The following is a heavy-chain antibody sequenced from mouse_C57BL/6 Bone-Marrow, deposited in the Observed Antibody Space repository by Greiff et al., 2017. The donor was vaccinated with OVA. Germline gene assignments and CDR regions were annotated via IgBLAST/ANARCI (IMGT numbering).Heavy chain of an antibody. CDR3: APNWGFAY. V-gene: IGHV1-26*01. J-gene: IGHJ3*01. CDR1: GYTFTDYY. D-gene: IGHD4-1*02. CDR2: INPNNGGT. Sequence: VQLQQSGPELVKPGASVKISCKASGYTFTDYYMNWVKQSHGKSLEWIGDINPNNGGTSYNQKFKGKATLTVDKSSSTAYMELRSLTSEDSAVYYCAPNWGFAYWGQGTLVTVSA.